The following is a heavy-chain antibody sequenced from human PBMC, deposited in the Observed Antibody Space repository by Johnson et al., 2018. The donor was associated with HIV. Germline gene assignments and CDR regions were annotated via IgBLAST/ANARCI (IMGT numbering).Heavy chain of an antibody. V-gene: IGHV3-7*01. CDR1: GFTFSSYW. D-gene: IGHD6-19*01. J-gene: IGHJ3*02. Sequence: VQLVESGGGLVQPGGSLGLSCAASGFTFSSYWMTWVRQAPGKGLEWVANINQDETEKQYVDSVKGRFTISRDNSKNTLYLQTNSLRGEDTAVYYCARDREYGLAWGWALDIWGQGTMVTVSS. CDR3: ARDREYGLAWGWALDI. CDR2: INQDETEK.